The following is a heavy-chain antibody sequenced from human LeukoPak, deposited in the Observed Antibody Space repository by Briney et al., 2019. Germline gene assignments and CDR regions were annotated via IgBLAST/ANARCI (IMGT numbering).Heavy chain of an antibody. CDR1: GFTFSSYA. Sequence: GRSLRLSCAASGFTFSSYAMHGVRQAPGKGLEGVAVISYDGSNKYYADSVKGRFTISRDNSKNTLYLQMNSLRAEDTAVYYCAREPSNYGDYGLDYWGQGTLVTVSS. D-gene: IGHD4-17*01. V-gene: IGHV3-30*04. CDR2: ISYDGSNK. J-gene: IGHJ4*02. CDR3: AREPSNYGDYGLDY.